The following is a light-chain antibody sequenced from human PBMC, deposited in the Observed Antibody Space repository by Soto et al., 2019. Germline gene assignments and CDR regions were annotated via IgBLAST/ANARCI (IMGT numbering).Light chain of an antibody. CDR3: SSYTSSSILYV. Sequence: QSALTQPASVSGSPGQSITISCTGTSSDVGGYNYVSWYQQHPGKAPKLMIHDVSNRPSGVSNRFSGSKSGNTASLTISGLQAEDEADYYCSSYTSSSILYVFGTGTKVTVL. CDR2: DVS. CDR1: SSDVGGYNY. V-gene: IGLV2-14*01. J-gene: IGLJ1*01.